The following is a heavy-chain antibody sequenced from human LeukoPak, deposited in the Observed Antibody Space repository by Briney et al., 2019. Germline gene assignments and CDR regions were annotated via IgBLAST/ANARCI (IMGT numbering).Heavy chain of an antibody. Sequence: GGSLRLSCAASGFSFSNNWMFWVRQAPGKGLEWVATMNQDGRERFYVDSVRGRFTISRDNIKNSLYLQMNSLRAEDTAMYFCATGTYRERFYSWGQGTLVTVSS. J-gene: IGHJ4*02. V-gene: IGHV3-7*01. CDR1: GFSFSNNW. D-gene: IGHD3-16*02. CDR3: ATGTYRERFYS. CDR2: MNQDGRER.